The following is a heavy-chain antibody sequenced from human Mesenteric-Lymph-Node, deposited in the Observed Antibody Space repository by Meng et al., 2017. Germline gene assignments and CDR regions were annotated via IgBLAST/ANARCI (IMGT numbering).Heavy chain of an antibody. CDR3: ARRRGGSGRDC. D-gene: IGHD3-10*01. J-gene: IGHJ4*02. V-gene: IGHV4-39*01. Sequence: QGHVQRPGPGLVKPSETLSPTCTVSGGSISSNGYYWDWVRQPPGKGLEWIGAIYHSGSTSYNPSLQSRVTMFVDTSKNQFSLMLTSVTATDTAVYYCARRRGGSGRDCWGQGTLVTVSS. CDR2: IYHSGST. CDR1: GGSISSNGYY.